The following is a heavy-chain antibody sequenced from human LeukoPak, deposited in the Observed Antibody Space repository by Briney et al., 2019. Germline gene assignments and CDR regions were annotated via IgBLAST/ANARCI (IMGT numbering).Heavy chain of an antibody. CDR1: GFTFSSYA. Sequence: GSLRLSCAASGFTFSSYAMHWVRQAPGKGLEWVAVISYDGSNKYYADSVKGRFTISRDNSRNTLYLQMNSLRAEDTAVYYCARGVAAAGTLDYWGQGTLVTVSS. V-gene: IGHV3-30-3*01. J-gene: IGHJ4*02. CDR2: ISYDGSNK. CDR3: ARGVAAAGTLDY. D-gene: IGHD6-13*01.